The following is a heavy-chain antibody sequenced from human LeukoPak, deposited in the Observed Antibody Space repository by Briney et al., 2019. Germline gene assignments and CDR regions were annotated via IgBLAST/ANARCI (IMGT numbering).Heavy chain of an antibody. CDR3: ARPTGLRFFDY. CDR1: GYSFTTYW. Sequence: GGSLRISCKGSGYSFTTYWLGWVRQMPGKGLEWMGIIYPDDSDTRYSPSFQGQVTISADKSISTAYLQWSSLKASDTAMYYCARPTGLRFFDYWGQGTLVTVSS. J-gene: IGHJ4*02. V-gene: IGHV5-51*01. CDR2: IYPDDSDT. D-gene: IGHD4-11*01.